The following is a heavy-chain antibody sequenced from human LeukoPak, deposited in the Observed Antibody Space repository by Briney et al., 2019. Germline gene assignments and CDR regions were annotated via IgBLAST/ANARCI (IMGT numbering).Heavy chain of an antibody. Sequence: ASVKASCKASGYTFTSYYMHWVRQARRQGLEWMGIINPSSGTTTYAQKFQGRVTMTRDTSTSTVYMELSSLRSEDTGVYYCASRGGSDSSGSYKSYYFDYWGQGTLVTVSS. J-gene: IGHJ4*02. CDR3: ASRGGSDSSGSYKSYYFDY. V-gene: IGHV1-46*01. CDR1: GYTFTSYY. CDR2: INPSSGTT. D-gene: IGHD3-22*01.